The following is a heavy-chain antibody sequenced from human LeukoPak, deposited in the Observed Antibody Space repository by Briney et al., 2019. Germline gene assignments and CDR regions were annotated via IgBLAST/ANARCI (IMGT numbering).Heavy chain of an antibody. D-gene: IGHD3-3*01. J-gene: IGHJ4*02. Sequence: GGSLRLSCAASGFTFSSYAMSWVRQAPGKGLEWVSAISGSGGSTYYADSVKGRFTISRDNSKNTLYLQMNSLRAEDTAVYYCAKGPPRRYYDFWSGYPPLDYFDYWGQGTLVTVSS. CDR3: AKGPPRRYYDFWSGYPPLDYFDY. CDR2: ISGSGGST. V-gene: IGHV3-23*01. CDR1: GFTFSSYA.